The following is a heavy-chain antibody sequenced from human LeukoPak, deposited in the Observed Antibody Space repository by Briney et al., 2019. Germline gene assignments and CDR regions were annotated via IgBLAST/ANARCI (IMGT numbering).Heavy chain of an antibody. CDR3: ARCSGDEHYYYYGMDV. J-gene: IGHJ6*02. D-gene: IGHD3-10*02. Sequence: SQTLSLTCTVSGGSISSGSYYWSWIRQPARKGLEWIGRIYTSGSTNYNPSLKSRVTISVDTSKNRFSLKLSSVTAADTAVYYCARCSGDEHYYYYGMDVWGQGTTVTVSS. CDR1: GGSISSGSYY. V-gene: IGHV4-61*02. CDR2: IYTSGST.